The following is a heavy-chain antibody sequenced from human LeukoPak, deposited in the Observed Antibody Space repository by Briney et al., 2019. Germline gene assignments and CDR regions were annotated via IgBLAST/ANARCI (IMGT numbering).Heavy chain of an antibody. CDR3: ARGSIAAAGNRWFDP. V-gene: IGHV4-59*01. J-gene: IGHJ5*02. CDR1: GGSISSYY. D-gene: IGHD6-13*01. Sequence: SETLSLTCTVSGGSISSYYRSWIRQPPGKGLEWIGYIYYSGSTNYNPSLKSRVTISVDTSKNQFSLKLSSVTAADTAVYYCARGSIAAAGNRWFDPWGQGTLVTVSS. CDR2: IYYSGST.